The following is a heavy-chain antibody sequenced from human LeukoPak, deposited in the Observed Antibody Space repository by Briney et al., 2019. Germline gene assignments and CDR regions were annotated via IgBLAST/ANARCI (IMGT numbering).Heavy chain of an antibody. CDR1: GAFITNSHW. Sequence: SGTLSLTCAVSGAFITNSHWWSWARQPPGKGLEWIGEIYRSGTTNYNPSLKSRVTMSVDKSKNQFSLKLSSVTAADTAVYYCATYFYGEYGSYYFDYWGQGTLVTVSS. CDR2: IYRSGTT. CDR3: ATYFYGEYGSYYFDY. J-gene: IGHJ4*02. V-gene: IGHV4-4*02. D-gene: IGHD4-17*01.